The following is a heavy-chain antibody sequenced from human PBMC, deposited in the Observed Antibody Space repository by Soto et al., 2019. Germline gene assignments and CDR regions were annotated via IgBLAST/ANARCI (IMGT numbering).Heavy chain of an antibody. D-gene: IGHD6-6*01. Sequence: TSVKASCTACGYTFTSYGISCVRQAPGQGLEWMGWISAYNGNTNYAQKLQGRVTMTTDTSTSTAYMELSSLRSEDTAVYYCARGPSSSSGHWFDPWGQGTLVTVSS. J-gene: IGHJ5*02. V-gene: IGHV1-18*01. CDR1: GYTFTSYG. CDR2: ISAYNGNT. CDR3: ARGPSSSSGHWFDP.